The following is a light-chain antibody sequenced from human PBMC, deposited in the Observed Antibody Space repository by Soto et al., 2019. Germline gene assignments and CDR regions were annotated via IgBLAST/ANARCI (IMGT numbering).Light chain of an antibody. CDR1: SSDVGGYNY. V-gene: IGLV2-14*01. Sequence: QSALTQPASVSGSPGQSITISCTGTSSDVGGYNYVSWYQQHPGKAPKLMIYDVGNRPSGVSNRFSGSKSGNTASLTISGLQAEDEADYYCSSYTSGSTWVFGGGTKLTVL. CDR2: DVG. J-gene: IGLJ3*02. CDR3: SSYTSGSTWV.